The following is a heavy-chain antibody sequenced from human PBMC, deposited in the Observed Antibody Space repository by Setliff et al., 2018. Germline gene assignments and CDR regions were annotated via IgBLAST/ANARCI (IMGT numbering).Heavy chain of an antibody. D-gene: IGHD3-9*01. V-gene: IGHV1-18*01. Sequence: RASVKVSCKASGYTFNNYGIIWVRQAPGQGPEWMGWISAYSGKTNYAQIFQGRVTMTTDTPTSTAYMELRSLTSDDTAVYYCARGQTLRHFDWPTAFDYWGLGTLVTVSS. CDR2: ISAYSGKT. CDR3: ARGQTLRHFDWPTAFDY. CDR1: GYTFNNYG. J-gene: IGHJ4*02.